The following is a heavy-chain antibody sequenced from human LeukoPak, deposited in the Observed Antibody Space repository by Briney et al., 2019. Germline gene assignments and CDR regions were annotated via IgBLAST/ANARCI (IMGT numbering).Heavy chain of an antibody. D-gene: IGHD2-21*02. V-gene: IGHV3-30*02. CDR2: IRYDGSNK. CDR1: GFTFSNYA. Sequence: GGSLRLSCAASGFTFSNYAMSWVRQAPGKGLEWVAFIRYDGSNKYYADSVKGRFTISRDNSKNTLYLQMNSLRAEDTAVYYCAKDGGHIVVVTAIPEYAFDIWGQGTMVTVSS. J-gene: IGHJ3*02. CDR3: AKDGGHIVVVTAIPEYAFDI.